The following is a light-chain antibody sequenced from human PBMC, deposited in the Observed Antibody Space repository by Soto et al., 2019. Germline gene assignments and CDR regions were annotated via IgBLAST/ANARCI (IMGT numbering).Light chain of an antibody. CDR2: AAS. Sequence: DLQMTQSPSSLSASVGDRVTITCRASQSINSHLNWYQQRPGKAPNLLIYAASSLEGGVPSRFSGSGSGTDFTLTISSLQPEDFATYYCQQSDSTPYTFGQGTKLEI. V-gene: IGKV1-39*01. CDR3: QQSDSTPYT. J-gene: IGKJ2*01. CDR1: QSINSH.